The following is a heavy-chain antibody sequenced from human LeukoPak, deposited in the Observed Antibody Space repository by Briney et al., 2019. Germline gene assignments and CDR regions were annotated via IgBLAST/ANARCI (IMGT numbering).Heavy chain of an antibody. CDR3: AMTYYYGSGSSFDY. V-gene: IGHV1-69*13. CDR1: GGTFSSYA. D-gene: IGHD3-10*01. J-gene: IGHJ4*02. Sequence: GASVKVSCKASGGTFSSYAISWVRQAPGQGLEWMGGIIPIFGTANYAQKFQGRVTITADESTSTAYMELSGLRSEDTAVYYCAMTYYYGSGSSFDYWGQGTLVTVSS. CDR2: IIPIFGTA.